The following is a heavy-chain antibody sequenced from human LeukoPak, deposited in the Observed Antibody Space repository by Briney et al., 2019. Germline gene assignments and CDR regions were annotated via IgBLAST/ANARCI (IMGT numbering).Heavy chain of an antibody. CDR2: TNHSGST. D-gene: IGHD6-13*01. J-gene: IGHJ6*02. CDR3: ARGRGGSSWPLYYYGMDV. Sequence: SETLSLTCAVYGGSFSGYYWSWIRQPPGKGLEWIGETNHSGSTNYNPSLKSRVTISVDTSKNQFSLKLSSVTAADTAVYYCARGRGGSSWPLYYYGMDVWGQGTTVTVSS. V-gene: IGHV4-34*01. CDR1: GGSFSGYY.